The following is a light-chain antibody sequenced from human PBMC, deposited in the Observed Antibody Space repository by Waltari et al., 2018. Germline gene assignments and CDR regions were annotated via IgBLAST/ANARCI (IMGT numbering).Light chain of an antibody. CDR2: EAS. Sequence: VMTQSPHSLSGSPGQPASISCKSSQSLLHIDGKSYLCWYVQKPGQPPHLLIYEASNRFSGVPERFSGSGSGTLFTLKISLVEAEDVGIYYCMQRIQTPVTFGGGTKVEIK. CDR1: QSLLHIDGKSY. CDR3: MQRIQTPVT. J-gene: IGKJ4*01. V-gene: IGKV2D-29*01.